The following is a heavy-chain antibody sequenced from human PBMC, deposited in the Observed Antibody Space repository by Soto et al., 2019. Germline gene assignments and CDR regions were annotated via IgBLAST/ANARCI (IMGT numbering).Heavy chain of an antibody. D-gene: IGHD7-27*01. CDR3: ARSGQSGAQTGDHYWYFDL. CDR1: EFTVSRNY. CDR2: IYSGGSI. J-gene: IGHJ2*01. Sequence: EVQLVESGGGLIQPGGSLRLSCAASEFTVSRNYMSWVRQAPGKGLEWVSLIYSGGSIYYADSVKGRFTISRDNSKNTLYLQTNSRTAEDTAVYYGARSGQSGAQTGDHYWYFDLWGRGTLVTVSS. V-gene: IGHV3-53*01.